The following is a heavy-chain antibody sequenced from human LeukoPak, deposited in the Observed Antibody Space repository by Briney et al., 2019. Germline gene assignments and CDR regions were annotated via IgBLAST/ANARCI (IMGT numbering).Heavy chain of an antibody. CDR2: LFYSGNT. V-gene: IGHV4-59*01. J-gene: IGHJ1*01. CDR1: GGSISSYY. CDR3: GRVRTGNTGSPEYFED. Sequence: PSETLSLTCSVSGGSISSYYWSWIRQPPGKGLEWIEYLFYSGNTNSNPSLKSRVTILADTSKNQFSLRLNSVTAADTAVYFCGRVRTGNTGSPEYFEDWGQGTLVTVSS. D-gene: IGHD5-12*01.